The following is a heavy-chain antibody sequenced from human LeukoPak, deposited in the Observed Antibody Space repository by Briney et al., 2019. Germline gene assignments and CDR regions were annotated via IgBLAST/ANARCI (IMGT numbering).Heavy chain of an antibody. J-gene: IGHJ6*04. CDR3: ARDATVTTTYYYGMDV. D-gene: IGHD4-17*01. Sequence: ETLSLTCAVSGYSISSGYYWGWIRQPPGKGLEWIGTIYHRGSTYYNPSLKSRVTISVDTSKNQFSLKLSSVTAADTAVYYCARDATVTTTYYYGMDVWGKGTTVTVSS. CDR2: IYHRGST. CDR1: GYSISSGYY. V-gene: IGHV4-38-2*02.